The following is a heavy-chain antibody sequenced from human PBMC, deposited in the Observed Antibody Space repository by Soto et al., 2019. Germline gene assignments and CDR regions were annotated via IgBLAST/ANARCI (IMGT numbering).Heavy chain of an antibody. Sequence: SVKVSCKASGGTFCSYAISWVRQAPGQGLEWMGGIIPIFGTANYAQKFQGRVTITADESTSTAYMELSSLRSEDTAVYYCARDRNYYDSSAQEGYFDYWGQGTLVTVSS. CDR1: GGTFCSYA. J-gene: IGHJ4*02. D-gene: IGHD3-22*01. CDR2: IIPIFGTA. CDR3: ARDRNYYDSSAQEGYFDY. V-gene: IGHV1-69*13.